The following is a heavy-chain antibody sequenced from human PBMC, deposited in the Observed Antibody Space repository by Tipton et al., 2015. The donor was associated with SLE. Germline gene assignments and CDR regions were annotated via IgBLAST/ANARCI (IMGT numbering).Heavy chain of an antibody. CDR1: GDSINGYY. CDR2: IYYRGYT. Sequence: LRLSCTVSGDSINGYYWTWIRQPPGKGLEWIAYIYYRGYTNYNPSLQSRVSISVDTSKNQFSLRLTSVTAADTAIYYCARLSYYDSTGYFDYWGQGSRVTVSS. D-gene: IGHD3-22*01. J-gene: IGHJ4*02. V-gene: IGHV4-59*08. CDR3: ARLSYYDSTGYFDY.